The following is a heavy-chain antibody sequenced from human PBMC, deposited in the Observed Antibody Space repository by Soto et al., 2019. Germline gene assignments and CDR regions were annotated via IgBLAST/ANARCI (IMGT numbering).Heavy chain of an antibody. J-gene: IGHJ2*01. CDR3: ARVGQLFTDLDL. CDR1: GTSFSNSY. Sequence: QVQLQQWGAELLKPSETLSLSCYVYGTSFSNSYWSWIRQAPGQGLEWLGEINHTVSTNDNPSLKSRVTISVDASKKEFSLKLRSVTADDTAVYYGARVGQLFTDLDLWGRGTLVSVSS. CDR2: INHTVST. V-gene: IGHV4-34*01. D-gene: IGHD3-10*01.